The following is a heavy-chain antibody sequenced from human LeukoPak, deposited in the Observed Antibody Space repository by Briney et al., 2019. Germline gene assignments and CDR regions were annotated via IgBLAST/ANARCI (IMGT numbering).Heavy chain of an antibody. D-gene: IGHD3-3*01. CDR3: ATAGKYDFWSGYDAFDI. Sequence: GASVKVSCKVSGYTLTELSMHWVRQAPGKGLEWMGGFDPEDGETIYAQKFQGRVTMTEDTTTDTAYMELSSLRSEDTAVYYCATAGKYDFWSGYDAFDIWGQGTMVTVSS. CDR2: FDPEDGET. V-gene: IGHV1-24*01. CDR1: GYTLTELS. J-gene: IGHJ3*02.